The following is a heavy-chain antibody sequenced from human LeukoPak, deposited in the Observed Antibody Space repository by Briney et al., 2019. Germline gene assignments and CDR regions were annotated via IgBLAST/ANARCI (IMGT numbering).Heavy chain of an antibody. Sequence: GASVKVSCKASGCTFTSYYMHWVRQAPGQGLEWMGIINPSGSSTSYAQKFQGRVTMTRDTSTSTVYMELSSLRSEDTAVYYCARGRESREHHGHYDSSGNGFDYWGQGTLVTASS. J-gene: IGHJ4*02. CDR3: ARGRESREHHGHYDSSGNGFDY. V-gene: IGHV1-46*01. CDR2: INPSGSST. CDR1: GCTFTSYY. D-gene: IGHD3-22*01.